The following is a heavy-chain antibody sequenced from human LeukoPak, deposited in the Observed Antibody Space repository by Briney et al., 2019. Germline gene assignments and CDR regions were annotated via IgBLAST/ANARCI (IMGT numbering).Heavy chain of an antibody. CDR3: ARGAPPQN. CDR2: VYYTGAS. V-gene: IGHV4-39*07. CDR1: GGSISSSSYY. J-gene: IGHJ4*02. Sequence: SETLSLTCTVSGGSISSSSYYWGWIRQPPGKGLEWIGSVYYTGASYYNPSLKSRVAISIDTSKNHFSLNLTSVTAADTAVYYCARGAPPQNWGQGALVTVSS.